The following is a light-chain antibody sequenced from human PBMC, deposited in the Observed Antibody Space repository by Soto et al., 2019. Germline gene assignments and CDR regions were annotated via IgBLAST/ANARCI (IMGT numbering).Light chain of an antibody. J-gene: IGKJ1*01. Sequence: EIVLTQSPGTLSLSPGERATLSCRASQSVSSTYLAWYQQKPGQAPRLLIYGASNRATDIPDRFSGSGSGTEFTLTISRLEPEDFAVYYCQQYGGSRWTFGQGTRVDI. CDR2: GAS. CDR3: QQYGGSRWT. V-gene: IGKV3-20*01. CDR1: QSVSSTY.